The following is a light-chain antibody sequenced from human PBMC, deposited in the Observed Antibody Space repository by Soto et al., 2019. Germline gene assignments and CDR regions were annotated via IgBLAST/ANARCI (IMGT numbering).Light chain of an antibody. CDR1: QSVASGH. CDR2: DAS. J-gene: IGKJ5*01. CDR3: QQYGTAPIT. V-gene: IGKV3-20*01. Sequence: EIMLTQSPGTLSLSTGERATLSCRASQSVASGHLAWYQQTPGQAPRLLVSDASSRATGIPDRFSGSASGTDFTLTISRLEPEDSAMYYCQQYGTAPITFGQGTRLEIK.